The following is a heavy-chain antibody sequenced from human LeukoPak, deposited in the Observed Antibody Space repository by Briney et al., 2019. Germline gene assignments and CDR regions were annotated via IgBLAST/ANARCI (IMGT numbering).Heavy chain of an antibody. CDR2: INHSGST. J-gene: IGHJ6*03. V-gene: IGHV4-34*01. D-gene: IGHD3-10*01. Sequence: PSETLSLTCAVYGGSFSGYYWSWIRQPPGKGLEWIGEINHSGSTNYNPSLKSRVTISVDTSKNQFSLKLSSVTAADTAVYYCARLGSVRGVRYMDVWGKGTTVTISS. CDR1: GGSFSGYY. CDR3: ARLGSVRGVRYMDV.